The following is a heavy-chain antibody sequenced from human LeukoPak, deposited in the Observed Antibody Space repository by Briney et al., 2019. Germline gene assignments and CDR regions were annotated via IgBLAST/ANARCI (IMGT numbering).Heavy chain of an antibody. J-gene: IGHJ4*02. CDR2: ISGSGGST. Sequence: GGSLRLSCAASGFTFSSYAMSWVRQAPGKGLEWVSAISGSGGSTYYADSVKGRFTISRDNSKNTLYLQMNSLRAEDTAVYYCAKATAQNGLVFVALLDYWGQGTLVTVS. CDR1: GFTFSSYA. D-gene: IGHD3/OR15-3a*01. CDR3: AKATAQNGLVFVALLDY. V-gene: IGHV3-23*01.